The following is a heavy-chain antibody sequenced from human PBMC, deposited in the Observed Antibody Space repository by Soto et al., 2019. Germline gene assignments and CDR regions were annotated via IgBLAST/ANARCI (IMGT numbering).Heavy chain of an antibody. J-gene: IGHJ5*02. D-gene: IGHD3-10*01. CDR1: GGSISSSSYY. Sequence: QLQLQESGPGLVKPSETLSLTCTVSGGSISSSSYYWGWIRQPPGKGLEWIGSIYYSGSTYYNPSLKSRVTISVDTSKNHFSLKPSSVTAADTAVYYCARWSGSGSYYKWWFDPWGQGTLVTVSS. V-gene: IGHV4-39*02. CDR3: ARWSGSGSYYKWWFDP. CDR2: IYYSGST.